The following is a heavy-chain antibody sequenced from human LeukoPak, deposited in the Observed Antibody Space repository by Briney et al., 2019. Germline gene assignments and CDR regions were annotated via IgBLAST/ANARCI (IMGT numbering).Heavy chain of an antibody. CDR3: ARTTEGGYTYDFFYYYYMDV. CDR1: GGAISSYY. D-gene: IGHD5-18*01. CDR2: IYYSGST. J-gene: IGHJ6*03. Sequence: SETLSLTCTVSGGAISSYYWSWFRQPPRKGLGWIGYIYYSGSTNYNPSPKSRVTISVDSSKNQFSLKLSSVTAADTAVYYCARTTEGGYTYDFFYYYYMDVWGKGTTVTISS. V-gene: IGHV4-59*01.